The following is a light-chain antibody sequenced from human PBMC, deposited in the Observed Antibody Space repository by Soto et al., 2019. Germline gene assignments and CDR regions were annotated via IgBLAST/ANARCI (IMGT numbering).Light chain of an antibody. CDR1: PSLSSTY. CDR2: GAS. Sequence: ETVLTQSPGTLSLPPGEKATLSCRASPSLSSTYLAWYQQKPGQAPRLVIYGASNRAAGIPDRFSGIGSGTDFTLTISRLEPEDFAVYYCQQYVRSPNTFGQGTRLEVK. V-gene: IGKV3-20*01. J-gene: IGKJ5*01. CDR3: QQYVRSPNT.